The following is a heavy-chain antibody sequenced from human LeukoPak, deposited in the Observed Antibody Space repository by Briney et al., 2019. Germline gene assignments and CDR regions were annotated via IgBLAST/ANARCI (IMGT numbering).Heavy chain of an antibody. CDR1: GFSFNTYE. CDR3: ARGPPSYYDSSGAYFDY. J-gene: IGHJ4*02. CDR2: ISSSGTTI. D-gene: IGHD3-22*01. V-gene: IGHV3-48*03. Sequence: GGSLRLSCAASGFSFNTYEMNWVRQAPGKGLEWVSYISSSGTTIYYADSVKGRFTISRDNAKNSLYLQMNSLRAEDTAVYYCARGPPSYYDSSGAYFDYWGQGTLVTVSS.